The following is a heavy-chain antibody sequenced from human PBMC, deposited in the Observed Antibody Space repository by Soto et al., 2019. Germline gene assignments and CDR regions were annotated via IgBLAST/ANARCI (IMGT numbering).Heavy chain of an antibody. V-gene: IGHV3-64*01. D-gene: IGHD5-12*01. CDR2: ISSNGGST. CDR3: ARTSGYAFDY. CDR1: GFTFSSYA. J-gene: IGHJ4*02. Sequence: EVQLVESGGGLVQPGGSLRLSCAASGFTFSSYAMHWVRQAPGKGLEYVSVISSNGGSTYYANSVEGRFTISRDNSKNTLYLQMGSLRAEDMAVYYCARTSGYAFDYWGQGTLVTVSS.